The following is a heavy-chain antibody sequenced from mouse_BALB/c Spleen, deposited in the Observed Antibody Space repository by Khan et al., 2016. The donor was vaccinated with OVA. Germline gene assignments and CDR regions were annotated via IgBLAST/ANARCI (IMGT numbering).Heavy chain of an antibody. CDR1: GYSITSDYA. V-gene: IGHV3-2*02. CDR3: ARVYGGDFDY. D-gene: IGHD1-1*01. Sequence: EVQLVETGPGLVKPSQSLSLTCTVTGYSITSDYAWNWIRQFPGNKLEWMGFITYSGNTNYNPSLKSRFSITRDTSKNQFFLHLNSVTTEDTATYYCARVYGGDFDYWGQGTTLTVSS. J-gene: IGHJ2*01. CDR2: ITYSGNT.